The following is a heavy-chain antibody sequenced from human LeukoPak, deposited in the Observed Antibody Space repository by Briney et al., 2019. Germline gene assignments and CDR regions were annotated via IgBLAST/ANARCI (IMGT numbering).Heavy chain of an antibody. J-gene: IGHJ6*03. V-gene: IGHV1-2*02. Sequence: GASVKVSCKASGYTFTGYYMHWVRQAPGQGLEWMGWINPNSGGTNYAQKFQGRVTMTRDTSISTAYMELSGLRSDDTAVYYCARDRGSGRPGPLPYYYYMDVWGKGTTVTVSS. CDR1: GYTFTGYY. CDR3: ARDRGSGRPGPLPYYYYMDV. D-gene: IGHD3-10*01. CDR2: INPNSGGT.